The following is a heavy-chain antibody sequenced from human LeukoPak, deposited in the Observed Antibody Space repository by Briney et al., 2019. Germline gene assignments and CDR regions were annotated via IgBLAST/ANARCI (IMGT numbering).Heavy chain of an antibody. CDR3: ARPGYFGY. V-gene: IGHV3-48*01. Sequence: GGSLRLSCAASGFTFSSYSMNWVRQAPGKGLEWVSYISSSSSTIYYADSVKGRFTISRDNAKNSLYLQMNSLGAEDTAVYYCARPGYFGYWGQGTLVTVSS. J-gene: IGHJ4*02. CDR1: GFTFSSYS. CDR2: ISSSSSTI.